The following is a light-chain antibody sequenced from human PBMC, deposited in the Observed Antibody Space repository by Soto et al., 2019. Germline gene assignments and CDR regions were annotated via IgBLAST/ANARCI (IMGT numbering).Light chain of an antibody. Sequence: QSALTQPASVSGSPGQSITISCTGSSSDVGGYNYVSWYHQHPGKAPKLLIYEVSNRPSGVSNRFSGSKSGNTASLTISGLQDEDEAYYYCSSYTTSSTVVFVGGTKLTVL. V-gene: IGLV2-14*01. CDR3: SSYTTSSTVV. CDR2: EVS. CDR1: SSDVGGYNY. J-gene: IGLJ2*01.